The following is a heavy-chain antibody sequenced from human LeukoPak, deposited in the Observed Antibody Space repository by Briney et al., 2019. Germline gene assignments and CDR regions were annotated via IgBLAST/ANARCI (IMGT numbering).Heavy chain of an antibody. CDR1: GYTFTSYY. J-gene: IGHJ4*02. Sequence: GASVKVSCKASGYTFTSYYMHWVRQAPGQGLEWMGWINTNTGNPTYAQGFTGRFVFSSDTSVSTAYLQISSLKAEDTAVYYCASWRATPTFDYWGQGTLVTVSS. D-gene: IGHD1-26*01. V-gene: IGHV7-4-1*02. CDR3: ASWRATPTFDY. CDR2: INTNTGNP.